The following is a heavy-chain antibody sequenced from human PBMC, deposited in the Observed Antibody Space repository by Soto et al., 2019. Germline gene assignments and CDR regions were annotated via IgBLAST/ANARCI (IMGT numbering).Heavy chain of an antibody. CDR1: GFTVSSDN. J-gene: IGHJ2*01. CDR2: IYSGGNT. D-gene: IGHD2-2*01. V-gene: IGHV3-53*01. Sequence: GGSLRLSCTASGFTVSSDNMSWVRQAPGKGLQWVSVIYSGGNTYFTDSVKDRFTISRDNSKNTVSLQMNSLRADDTAVYFCATVSIAGCSTTSCLNWYFNLRGRGTLVTVSS. CDR3: ATVSIAGCSTTSCLNWYFNL.